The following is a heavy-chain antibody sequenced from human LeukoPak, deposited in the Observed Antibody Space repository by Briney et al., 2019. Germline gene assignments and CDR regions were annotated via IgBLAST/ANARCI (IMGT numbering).Heavy chain of an antibody. V-gene: IGHV3-30-3*01. CDR2: ISYDGSNK. CDR3: ARVAPGIAAAGKKNDY. Sequence: GGSLRLSCTASGFTFSSYAMHWVRQAPGKGLEWVAVISYDGSNKYYADSVKGRFTITRDNSKNTLYLKMNSLRAEDTAVYYCARVAPGIAAAGKKNDYWGQGTLVTVSS. J-gene: IGHJ4*02. D-gene: IGHD6-13*01. CDR1: GFTFSSYA.